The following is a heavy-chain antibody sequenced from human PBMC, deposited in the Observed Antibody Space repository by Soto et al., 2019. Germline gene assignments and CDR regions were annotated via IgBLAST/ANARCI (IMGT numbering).Heavy chain of an antibody. D-gene: IGHD3-3*01. Sequence: QVQLVQSAGEVKEPGASLKVACKASGYSFSTYGISWVRQAPGQGLEWLGWISTSNGYTDYAQKYQGRGSMTTDTATTTAYMEVRSLRSDDTAFYFCTRDRSFALLEWSPSDSYSMDAWGKGTSVPVSP. CDR2: ISTSNGYT. J-gene: IGHJ6*04. CDR3: TRDRSFALLEWSPSDSYSMDA. V-gene: IGHV1-18*01. CDR1: GYSFSTYG.